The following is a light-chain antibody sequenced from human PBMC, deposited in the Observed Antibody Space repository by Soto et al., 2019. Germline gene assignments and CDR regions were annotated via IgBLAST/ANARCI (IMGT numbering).Light chain of an antibody. Sequence: QSALTQPPSASGSPGQSVTISCTETTSDVGGFNYVSWYQHHPGKAPKLMIYEVTKRPSGVPARFSGSKSGNTASLTVSGLQAEDEADYYCSSYAGSNNLVFGGGTKLTVL. V-gene: IGLV2-8*01. CDR1: TSDVGGFNY. J-gene: IGLJ2*01. CDR2: EVT. CDR3: SSYAGSNNLV.